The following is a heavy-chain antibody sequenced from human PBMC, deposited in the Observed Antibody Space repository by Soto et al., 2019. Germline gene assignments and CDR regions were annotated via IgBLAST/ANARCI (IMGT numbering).Heavy chain of an antibody. D-gene: IGHD4-17*01. CDR3: ARVGWTTVGYYFDY. Sequence: SETLSLTCTVSGGSVSSTSYYWTWIRQPPGKGLEWIGYIHYSGSTKYNPSLKSRVSISVDTSKSQFSLKLSSVTAADTAVYYCARVGWTTVGYYFDYWGQGALVTVSS. CDR2: IHYSGST. CDR1: GGSVSSTSYY. J-gene: IGHJ4*02. V-gene: IGHV4-61*01.